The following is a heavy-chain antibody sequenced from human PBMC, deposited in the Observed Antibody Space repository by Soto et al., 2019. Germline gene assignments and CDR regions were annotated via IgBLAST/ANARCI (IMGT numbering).Heavy chain of an antibody. CDR3: ARANYYDSSGYQPRLDY. D-gene: IGHD3-22*01. V-gene: IGHV4-30-2*01. CDR2: IYHSGST. J-gene: IGHJ4*02. Sequence: SETLSLTCAVSGGSISSGGYSWSWIRQPPGKGLEWIGYIYHSGSTYYNPSLKSRVTISVDRSKNQFSLKLSSVTAADTAVYYCARANYYDSSGYQPRLDYWGQGTLVTVSS. CDR1: GGSISSGGYS.